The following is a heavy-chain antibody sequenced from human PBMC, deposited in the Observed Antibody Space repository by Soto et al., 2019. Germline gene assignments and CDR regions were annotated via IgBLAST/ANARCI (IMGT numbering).Heavy chain of an antibody. CDR3: ARGERVSGYYYYGMDV. CDR1: GYTFTSYG. CDR2: ISAYNGNT. V-gene: IGHV1-18*01. Sequence: GASVKVSCKASGYTFTSYGISWVRQAPGQGLEWMGWISAYNGNTDYAQKLQGRVTMTTDTSTSTAYMELRSLRSDDTAVYYGARGERVSGYYYYGMDVWGQGTTVTVSS. D-gene: IGHD2-15*01. J-gene: IGHJ6*02.